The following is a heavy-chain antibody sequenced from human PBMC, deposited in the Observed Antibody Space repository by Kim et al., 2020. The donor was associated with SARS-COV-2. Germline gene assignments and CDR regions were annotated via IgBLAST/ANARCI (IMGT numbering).Heavy chain of an antibody. Sequence: SETLSLTCTVSGGSISSYYWSWIRQPPGKGLEWIGYIYYSGSTNYNPSLKSRVTISVDTSKNQFSLKLSSVTAADTAVYYCARLDYYDSSLDYWGQGTLVTVSS. CDR1: GGSISSYY. CDR3: ARLDYYDSSLDY. V-gene: IGHV4-59*01. J-gene: IGHJ4*02. D-gene: IGHD3-22*01. CDR2: IYYSGST.